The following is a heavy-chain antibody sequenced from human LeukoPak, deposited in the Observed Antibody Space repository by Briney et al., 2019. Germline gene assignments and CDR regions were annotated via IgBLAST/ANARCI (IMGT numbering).Heavy chain of an antibody. CDR3: ATYPYSSSSEEDY. D-gene: IGHD6-6*01. Sequence: PSETLSLTCTVSGGSISSGSYYCSWIRQPAGKGLEWIGRIYTSGSTNYNPSLKSRVTISVDTSKNQFSLKLSSVTAADTAVYYCATYPYSSSSEEDYWGQGTLVTVSS. CDR1: GGSISSGSYY. J-gene: IGHJ4*02. V-gene: IGHV4-61*02. CDR2: IYTSGST.